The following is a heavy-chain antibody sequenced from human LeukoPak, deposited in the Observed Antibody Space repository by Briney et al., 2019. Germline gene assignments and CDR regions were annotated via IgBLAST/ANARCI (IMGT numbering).Heavy chain of an antibody. D-gene: IGHD3-16*01. J-gene: IGHJ4*02. CDR2: INPNSGGT. Sequence: ASVNVSCKASGYTFTGYYMHWVRQAPGQGLEWMGRINPNSGGTNYAQKFQGRVTMTRDMSISTAYMELSRLRSDDTAVYYCASYTDDMICYWGQGTLVTVSS. CDR3: ASYTDDMICY. V-gene: IGHV1-2*06. CDR1: GYTFTGYY.